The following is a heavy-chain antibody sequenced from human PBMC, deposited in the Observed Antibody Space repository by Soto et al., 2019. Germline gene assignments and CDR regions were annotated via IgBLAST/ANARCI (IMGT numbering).Heavy chain of an antibody. D-gene: IGHD3-22*01. CDR2: IYYSGST. J-gene: IGHJ4*02. CDR1: GGSISSGGYY. Sequence: PSETLSLTCTVSGGSISSGGYYWSWIRQHPGKGLEWIGYIYYSGSTYYNPSLKSRVTISVDTSKNQFSLKLSSVTAADTAVYYCARLTYYYDSSGYYPTYYFDYWGQGTLVTVSS. V-gene: IGHV4-31*03. CDR3: ARLTYYYDSSGYYPTYYFDY.